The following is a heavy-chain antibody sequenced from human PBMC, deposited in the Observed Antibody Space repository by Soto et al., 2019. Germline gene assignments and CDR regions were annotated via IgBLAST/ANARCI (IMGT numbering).Heavy chain of an antibody. CDR1: GYSFTNYW. D-gene: IGHD3-22*01. V-gene: IGHV5-10-1*01. J-gene: IGHJ6*02. CDR2: IDPSDSYT. CDR3: ASSYYYDSSGYYGMDV. Sequence: GESLKISCKGSGYSFTNYWISWVRQIPGKGLEWMGRIDPSDSYTNYSPSFQGHVTISADKSISTAYLQWSSLKASDTAMYYCASSYYYDSSGYYGMDVWGQGTTVSVSS.